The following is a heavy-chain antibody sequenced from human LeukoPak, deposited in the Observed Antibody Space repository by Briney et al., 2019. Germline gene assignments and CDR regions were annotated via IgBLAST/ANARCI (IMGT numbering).Heavy chain of an antibody. J-gene: IGHJ3*02. V-gene: IGHV3-23*01. CDR3: AKIAKMATIREPAFDI. CDR1: GFTFSSYA. Sequence: GGSLRLSCAASGFTFSSYAMSWVRQAPGKGLEWVSAISGSGGSTYYADSVKGRFTISRDNSKNTLYLQMNSLRAEDTAVYYCAKIAKMATIREPAFDIWGQGTMVTVSS. CDR2: ISGSGGST. D-gene: IGHD5-24*01.